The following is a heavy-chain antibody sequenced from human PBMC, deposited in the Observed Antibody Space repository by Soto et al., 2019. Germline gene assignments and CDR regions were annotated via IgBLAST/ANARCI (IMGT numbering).Heavy chain of an antibody. CDR1: GFRFSSYA. CDR2: ISGSGGRT. V-gene: IGHV3-23*01. D-gene: IGHD3-10*01. CDR3: AKVHGSGSYNNFPEY. J-gene: IGHJ4*02. Sequence: GFLGLSSVPAGFRFSSYAMTWVRQAPGKGLDWASLISGSGGRTYSADSVKGRLTIPRDNSRDTLYLQMNSLRAEDTAVYYCAKVHGSGSYNNFPEYWGQGTLVTVSS.